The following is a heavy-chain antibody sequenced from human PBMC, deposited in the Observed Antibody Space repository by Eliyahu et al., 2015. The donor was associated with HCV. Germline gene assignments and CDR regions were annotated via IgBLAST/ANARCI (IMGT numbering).Heavy chain of an antibody. V-gene: IGHV3-74*01. CDR3: ASVIRLGY. CDR2: INSDGGIT. Sequence: EVQLVESGGGLVQPGGSLXXSCXXSGXTFSXSWLHWVRQVPGKGLVWVXRINSDGGITSYADSVKGRFTISRDNAKNTLYLQMNSLRAEDSAVYYCASVIRLGYWGQGTLVTVSS. CDR1: GXTFSXSW. D-gene: IGHD2/OR15-2a*01. J-gene: IGHJ4*02.